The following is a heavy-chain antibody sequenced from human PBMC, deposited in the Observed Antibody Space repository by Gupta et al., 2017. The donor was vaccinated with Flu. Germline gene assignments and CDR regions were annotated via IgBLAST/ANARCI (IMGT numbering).Heavy chain of an antibody. Sequence: QVQLQQWGAGLLQPSETLSLTCGVYGGSFSGYYCWIRQPPGKGLEWIGEINHSGTTNYNPSLKSRVTMSVDTSKSQFSLQLSSLTAADTAVYYCARGGDWGNSWGQGTLVTVSS. CDR2: INHSGTT. D-gene: IGHD2-21*02. CDR3: ARGGDWGNS. V-gene: IGHV4-34*01. J-gene: IGHJ4*02. CDR1: GGSFSGYY.